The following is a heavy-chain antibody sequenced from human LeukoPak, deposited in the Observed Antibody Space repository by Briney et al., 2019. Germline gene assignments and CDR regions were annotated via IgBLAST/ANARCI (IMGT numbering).Heavy chain of an antibody. Sequence: PGGSLRLSCAASGFTFSSYIMNWVRQAPGKGLEWVSSISSSSSYIYYADSVKGRFTISRDNAKNSLYLQMNSLRAEDTAVYYCARGDDSGYDFNYYFDYWGQGTLVTVSS. V-gene: IGHV3-21*01. CDR1: GFTFSSYI. CDR2: ISSSSSYI. D-gene: IGHD5-12*01. J-gene: IGHJ4*02. CDR3: ARGDDSGYDFNYYFDY.